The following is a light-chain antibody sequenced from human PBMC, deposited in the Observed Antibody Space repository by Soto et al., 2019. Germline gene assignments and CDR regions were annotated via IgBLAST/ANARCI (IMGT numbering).Light chain of an antibody. J-gene: IGLJ7*01. V-gene: IGLV2-14*01. CDR2: EVS. CDR1: SRDVGGHDY. CDR3: ASYTNANTAV. Sequence: QSVLTQPASVSGSPGQSITISCTGCSRDVGGHDYVSWYQQLPGKAPKLIIYEVSSRPSGVSSRFSGSKSGNTASLIISGLQAEDEADYYCASYTNANTAVFGRGTQLTVL.